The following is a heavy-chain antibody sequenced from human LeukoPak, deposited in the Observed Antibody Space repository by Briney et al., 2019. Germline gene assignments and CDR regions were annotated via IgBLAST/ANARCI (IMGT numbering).Heavy chain of an antibody. CDR2: INPNSGGT. D-gene: IGHD2-2*01. V-gene: IGHV1-2*02. CDR3: ASSSGSSTSYAQS. CDR1: GYTFTGYY. J-gene: IGHJ4*02. Sequence: GASVKVSCQASGYTFTGYYMHWVRQAPGQGLEWMGWINPNSGGTNYAQKFQGRVTMTRDTSISTAYMELSRLRSDDTAVYYCASSSGSSTSYAQSWGQGTLVTVSS.